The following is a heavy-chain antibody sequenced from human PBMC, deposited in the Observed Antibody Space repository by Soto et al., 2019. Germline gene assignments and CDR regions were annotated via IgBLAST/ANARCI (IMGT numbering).Heavy chain of an antibody. CDR1: GGSISSGGYY. CDR3: ARGSSIAVLYYGMAV. J-gene: IGHJ6*02. CDR2: NYYSGIT. Sequence: SETLSLTCTVSGGSISSGGYYWTWIRQHPGKGLEWIGYNYYSGITYYNPSLKSRVTISLDTSKNQFSLKLSSVTAADTAVYYCARGSSIAVLYYGMAVWGQGTRVTVP. D-gene: IGHD6-6*01. V-gene: IGHV4-31*03.